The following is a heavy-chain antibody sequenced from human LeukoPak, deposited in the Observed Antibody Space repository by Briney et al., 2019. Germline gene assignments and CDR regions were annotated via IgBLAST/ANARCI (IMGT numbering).Heavy chain of an antibody. V-gene: IGHV3-33*01. CDR3: ARDGNERYFDY. CDR1: GFTFSSYG. J-gene: IGHJ4*02. Sequence: PGGSLRLSCAASGFTFSSYGMHWVRQAPGKGLEWVAVIWYDGSNKYYADSVKGRFTISRENSKNTLYLQMNSLRAEDTAVYYCARDGNERYFDYWGQGTLVTVSS. D-gene: IGHD1-1*01. CDR2: IWYDGSNK.